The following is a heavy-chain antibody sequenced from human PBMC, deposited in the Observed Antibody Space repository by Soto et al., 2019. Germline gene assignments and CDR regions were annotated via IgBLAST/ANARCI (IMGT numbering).Heavy chain of an antibody. J-gene: IGHJ4*01. V-gene: IGHV4-34*01. CDR1: GGWSCGCC. Sequence: TRGVCGGWSCGCCGRRIRKTPGKGLEWIGEINHSGSTNYNPSLKSRVTISVDTSKNQFSLKLSSVTAADTAVYFCARDFTGAAAGPLDYLVHGTPVTVSA. CDR2: INHSGST. CDR3: ARDFTGAAAGPLDY. D-gene: IGHD6-13*01.